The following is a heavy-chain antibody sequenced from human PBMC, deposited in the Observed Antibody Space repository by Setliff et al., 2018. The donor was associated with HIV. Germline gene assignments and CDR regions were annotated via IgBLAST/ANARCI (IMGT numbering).Heavy chain of an antibody. D-gene: IGHD3-10*01. Sequence: ASVKVSCKASGYTFTNYFMHWVRQAPGQGLEWMGIIDPSGSTSYNPSLRSRVTISVDTSKNQLSLKLSSVTAADTAVYYCARSTYYYGSGKGSGWFDPWGQGTLVTVSS. CDR1: GYTFTNYF. CDR3: ARSTYYYGSGKGSGWFDP. CDR2: IDPSGST. J-gene: IGHJ5*02. V-gene: IGHV1-46*01.